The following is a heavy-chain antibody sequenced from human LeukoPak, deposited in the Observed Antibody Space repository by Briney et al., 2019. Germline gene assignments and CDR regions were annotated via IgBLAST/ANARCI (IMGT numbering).Heavy chain of an antibody. CDR3: ARLGGSYAPFDY. Sequence: LETLSLTCTVSGGSVSSSSYYWGWIRQPPGKGLEWIGSIYYSGRTYYNPSLESRVTISVDTSKNQFSLKLSSVTAADTAVYYCARLGGSYAPFDYWGRGTLVTVSS. V-gene: IGHV4-39*07. D-gene: IGHD1-26*01. J-gene: IGHJ4*02. CDR2: IYYSGRT. CDR1: GGSVSSSSYY.